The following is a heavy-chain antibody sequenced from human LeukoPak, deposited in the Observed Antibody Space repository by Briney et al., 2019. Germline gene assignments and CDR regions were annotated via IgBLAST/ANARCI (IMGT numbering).Heavy chain of an antibody. J-gene: IGHJ6*01. D-gene: IGHD3-16*01. CDR2: IYYSGSN. Sequence: SETLSLTCTVSGGSTSSYYWSWLRQPPGKGLEWVGYIYYSGSNNYNPSLKSRVTISVDTSKNQFSLKLRSVTAADTAVYFCARDRREGGDAYGMAVWGQGTTVTASS. V-gene: IGHV4-59*01. CDR3: ARDRREGGDAYGMAV. CDR1: GGSTSSYY.